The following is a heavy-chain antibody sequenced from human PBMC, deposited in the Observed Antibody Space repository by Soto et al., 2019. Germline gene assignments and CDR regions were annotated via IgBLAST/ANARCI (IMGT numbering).Heavy chain of an antibody. J-gene: IGHJ4*02. CDR2: VTSDGGGT. CDR1: GFTFSRYA. D-gene: IGHD3-10*01. Sequence: GGSLRLSCAASGFTFSRYAMFWVRQAPGKGLEYVSAVTSDGGGTYYASSVKGRFTISRDNSKSTLYLQMGSLRAEGTAVYYCAREGSEYPPDFWGQGALVTVSA. CDR3: AREGSEYPPDF. V-gene: IGHV3-64*01.